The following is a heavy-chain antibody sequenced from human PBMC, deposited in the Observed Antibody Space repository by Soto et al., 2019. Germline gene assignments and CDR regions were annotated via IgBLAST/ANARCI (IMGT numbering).Heavy chain of an antibody. CDR1: GFTVSSNY. D-gene: IGHD3-22*01. CDR2: IYSGGST. J-gene: IGHJ4*02. V-gene: IGHV3-53*01. Sequence: GGSVILSCAASGFTVSSNYMICVRQAPRKGLEWVSVIYSGGSTYYADSVKGRFTISRDNSKNTLYLQMNSLRAEDTAVYYCAREDDTLDYWGQGTLVTGS. CDR3: AREDDTLDY.